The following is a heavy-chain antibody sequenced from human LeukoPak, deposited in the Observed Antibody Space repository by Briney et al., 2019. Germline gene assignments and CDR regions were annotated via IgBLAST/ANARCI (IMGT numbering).Heavy chain of an antibody. CDR1: GGSISSGSYY. V-gene: IGHV4-61*02. J-gene: IGHJ3*02. Sequence: PSETLSLTCTVSGGSISSGSYYWSWIRQPAGKGLEWIGRIYTSGSTNYNPSLKSRVTISVDTSKNQFSLKLSSVTAADTAVYYCARDHYDFWSGYYLVGAIWGQGTMVTVSS. CDR3: ARDHYDFWSGYYLVGAI. CDR2: IYTSGST. D-gene: IGHD3-3*01.